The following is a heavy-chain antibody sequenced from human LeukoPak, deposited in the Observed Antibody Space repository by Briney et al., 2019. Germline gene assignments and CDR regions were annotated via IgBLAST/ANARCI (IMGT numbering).Heavy chain of an antibody. CDR2: IDEGGSKE. CDR1: GFTLEYHW. Sequence: HPGRSLTLSCATSGFTLEYHWRTWVRQAPGKGREWVAKIDEGGSKEYYVESVKRRFTISRDNAKNLVFLQMNSLRAEDTAVYYCAREWFLARYSWGKGVLLTVPS. V-gene: IGHV3-7*01. CDR3: AREWFLARYS. D-gene: IGHD3-10*01. J-gene: IGHJ5*02.